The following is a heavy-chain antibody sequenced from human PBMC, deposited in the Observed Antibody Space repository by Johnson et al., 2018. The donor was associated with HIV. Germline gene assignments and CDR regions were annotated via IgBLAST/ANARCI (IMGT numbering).Heavy chain of an antibody. J-gene: IGHJ3*01. D-gene: IGHD6-6*01. CDR2: IRWNSGSI. Sequence: VQLVESGGGVVQPGRSLRLSCAASGFTFDDYAMHWVRQAPGKGLAWVSGIRWNSGSIGYADSVKGRFTISRDNAQNSLYLQMNSLRVEDTAVYYCAKVSSSSTWAHDPFDVWGQGTMVTVSS. CDR1: GFTFDDYA. CDR3: AKVSSSSTWAHDPFDV. V-gene: IGHV3-9*01.